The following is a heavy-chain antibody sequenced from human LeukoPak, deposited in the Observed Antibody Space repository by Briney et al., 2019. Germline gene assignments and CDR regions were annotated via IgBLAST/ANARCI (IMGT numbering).Heavy chain of an antibody. CDR3: ARDSAYGSGSSRFDP. CDR2: ISAYNGNT. CDR1: GYTFTSYG. V-gene: IGHV1-18*01. D-gene: IGHD3-10*01. Sequence: ASVKVSCKASGYTFTSYGSSWVRQAPGQGLEWMGWISAYNGNTNYAQKLQGRVTMTTDTSTSTAYMELRSLRSDDTAVYYCARDSAYGSGSSRFDPWGQGTLVTVSS. J-gene: IGHJ5*02.